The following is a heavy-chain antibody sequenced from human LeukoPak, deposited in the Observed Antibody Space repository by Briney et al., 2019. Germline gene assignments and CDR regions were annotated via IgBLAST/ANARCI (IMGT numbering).Heavy chain of an antibody. CDR3: ARVNHDYGDYEPPDY. Sequence: GRSLRLSCAASGFTFGSYGMHWVRQAPGKGLEWVAIIWYDGSNKYYADSVKGRFTISRDNSKNTLYQQMNSLRAEDTALYYCARVNHDYGDYEPPDYWGQGTLVTVSS. V-gene: IGHV3-33*01. CDR1: GFTFGSYG. D-gene: IGHD4-17*01. J-gene: IGHJ4*02. CDR2: IWYDGSNK.